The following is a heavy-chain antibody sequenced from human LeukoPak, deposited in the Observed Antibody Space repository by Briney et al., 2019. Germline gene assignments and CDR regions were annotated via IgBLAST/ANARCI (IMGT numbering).Heavy chain of an antibody. CDR2: INHSGST. D-gene: IGHD2-15*01. CDR1: GGSFSGYS. V-gene: IGHV4-34*01. Sequence: SETLPLTGAVYGGSFSGYSWSWIRQPPGKGLDWIGEINHSGSTNYNPSLKSRVTISVDTSKNQFSLKLSSVTAAYTAVYYCARGRGYCSGGSCYPAYWGQGTLVTVSS. CDR3: ARGRGYCSGGSCYPAY. J-gene: IGHJ4*02.